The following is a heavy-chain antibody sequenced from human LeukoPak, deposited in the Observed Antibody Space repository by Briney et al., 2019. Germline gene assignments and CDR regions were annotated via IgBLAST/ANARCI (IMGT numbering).Heavy chain of an antibody. Sequence: SETLSLTCTVSGGSISSSSCYWGWIRQPPGKGLEWIGSIYYSGSTYYNPSLKSRVTISVDTSKNQFSLKLSSVTAADTAVYYCARHPVATIEVYFDYWGQGTLVTVSS. CDR3: ARHPVATIEVYFDY. J-gene: IGHJ4*02. CDR1: GGSISSSSCY. CDR2: IYYSGST. D-gene: IGHD5-12*01. V-gene: IGHV4-39*01.